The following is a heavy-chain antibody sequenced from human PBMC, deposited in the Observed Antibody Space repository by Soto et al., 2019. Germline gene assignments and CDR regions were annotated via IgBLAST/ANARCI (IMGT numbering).Heavy chain of an antibody. V-gene: IGHV3-11*06. D-gene: IGHD2-2*02. CDR2: ISSSSSYT. CDR3: AREGYCSSTSCYRSFDY. J-gene: IGHJ4*02. CDR1: GFTFSDYY. Sequence: QVQLVESGGGLVKPGGSLRLSCAASGFTFSDYYMSWIRQAPGKGLEWVSYISSSSSYTNYADSVKGRFTISRDNAKNSLYLQMNSLRAEDTAVYYCAREGYCSSTSCYRSFDYWGQGTLVTVSS.